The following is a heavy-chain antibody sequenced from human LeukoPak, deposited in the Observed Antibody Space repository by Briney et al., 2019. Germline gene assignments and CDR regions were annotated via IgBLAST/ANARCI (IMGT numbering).Heavy chain of an antibody. V-gene: IGHV3-30*02. CDR3: AKDFADGSGPYMDV. CDR2: IRYDGSNK. CDR1: GFTFSSYG. J-gene: IGHJ6*03. D-gene: IGHD3-10*01. Sequence: PGGSLRLSCAASGFTFSSYGMHWVRQAPGKGREWVAFIRYDGSNKYYADSVKGRFTISRDNSKNTLYLQMNSLRAEDTAVYYCAKDFADGSGPYMDVWGKGTTVTISS.